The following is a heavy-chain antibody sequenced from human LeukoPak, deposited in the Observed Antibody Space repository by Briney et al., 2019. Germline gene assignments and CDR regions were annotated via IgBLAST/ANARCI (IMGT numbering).Heavy chain of an antibody. CDR2: ISWNSGSI. CDR3: ASSGIDGNYSPYYYYGMDV. D-gene: IGHD4-17*01. J-gene: IGHJ6*02. Sequence: PGGSLRLSCAASGFTFDDYAMHWVRQAPGKGLEWVSGISWNSGSIGYADSVKGRFTISRDNAKNSLYLQMNSLRAEDTALYYCASSGIDGNYSPYYYYGMDVWGQGTTVTVSS. CDR1: GFTFDDYA. V-gene: IGHV3-9*01.